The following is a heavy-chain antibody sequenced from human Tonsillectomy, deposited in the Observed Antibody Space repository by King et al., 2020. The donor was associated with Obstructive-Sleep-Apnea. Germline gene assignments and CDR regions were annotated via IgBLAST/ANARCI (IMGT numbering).Heavy chain of an antibody. J-gene: IGHJ4*02. Sequence: QVTLKESGPALVKPTQTLTLTCTFSGFSLSTSGMCVNWIRQPPGKALEWLARIDWDDDEYYSTSLRSRLTISKDTSKNQVVLTMTNMEPVDTGTYYCARINGGVLNGFDFWGQGTLVTVSS. CDR3: ARINGGVLNGFDF. V-gene: IGHV2-70*15. D-gene: IGHD2-8*01. CDR1: GFSLSTSGMC. CDR2: IDWDDDE.